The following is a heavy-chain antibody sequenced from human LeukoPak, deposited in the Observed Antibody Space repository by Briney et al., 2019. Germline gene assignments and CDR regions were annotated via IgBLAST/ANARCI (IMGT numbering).Heavy chain of an antibody. Sequence: PGGSLRLSCAASGFTFGTYAMSWVRQAPGKGLEWVSAISGGAISTYYADSVKGRFTISRDNSKNTLYLEMNSLRAEDTAIYYCAKGSVRSMTVAGSGWFDPWGQGTLVTVSS. CDR3: AKGSVRSMTVAGSGWFDP. D-gene: IGHD6-19*01. CDR1: GFTFGTYA. CDR2: ISGGAIST. J-gene: IGHJ5*02. V-gene: IGHV3-23*01.